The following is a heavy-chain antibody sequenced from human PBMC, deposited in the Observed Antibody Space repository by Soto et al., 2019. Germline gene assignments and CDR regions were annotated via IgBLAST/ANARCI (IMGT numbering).Heavy chain of an antibody. D-gene: IGHD2-2*01. CDR1: GYSISSGYY. J-gene: IGHJ6*02. CDR2: IYHSGST. V-gene: IGHV4-38-2*01. CDR3: AVVSDYYYYYGMDV. Sequence: SETLSLTCAVSGYSISSGYYWGWIRQPPGKGLEWIGSIYHSGSTYYNPSLKSRVTISVDTSKNQFSLELSSVTAADTAVYYCAVVSDYYYYYGMDVWGQGTTVTVSS.